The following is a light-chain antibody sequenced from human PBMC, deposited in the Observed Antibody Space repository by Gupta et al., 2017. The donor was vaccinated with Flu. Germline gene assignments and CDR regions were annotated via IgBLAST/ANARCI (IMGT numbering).Light chain of an antibody. CDR2: DTS. Sequence: DSATLSCRASQGFGTCPAWYQQKPGKAPRLLVYDTSTMATGIPVRFTASGSETDFTLTISSLEPEDFAIYYCQQGSSRPMFTFGQGTELEV. CDR3: QQGSSRPMFT. V-gene: IGKV3-11*01. J-gene: IGKJ2*01. CDR1: QGFGTC.